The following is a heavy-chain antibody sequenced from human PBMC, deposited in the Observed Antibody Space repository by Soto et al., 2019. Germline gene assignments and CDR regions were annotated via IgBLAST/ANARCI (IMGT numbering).Heavy chain of an antibody. J-gene: IGHJ4*02. V-gene: IGHV3-9*01. CDR3: VKDGKWDFLQGDHFDH. CDR1: GLNFDDYA. Sequence: PGGSLRLSCAASGLNFDDYAMHWVRQVPGKGLEWVSGITWNGDNVAYADSVKGRFTISRDNAKSTLYLQMNSLRVEDTALYYCVKDGKWDFLQGDHFDHRGQATLVTVSS. D-gene: IGHD1-26*01. CDR2: ITWNGDNV.